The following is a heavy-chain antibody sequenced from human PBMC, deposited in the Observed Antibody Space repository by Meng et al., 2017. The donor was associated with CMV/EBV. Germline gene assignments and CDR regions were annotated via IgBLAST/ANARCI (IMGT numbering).Heavy chain of an antibody. CDR1: GGSISSSGYY. CDR3: ARRGSWFEP. D-gene: IGHD1-26*01. Sequence: GSLRLSCSVSGGSISSSGYYWGWIRQPPGKGLEWFGSIYYSGTTYYNPSLKSRVTISVDTSKNPFTLSLTSVTAADTAVYYCARRGSWFEPWGQGTLVTVSS. J-gene: IGHJ5*02. CDR2: IYYSGTT. V-gene: IGHV4-39*01.